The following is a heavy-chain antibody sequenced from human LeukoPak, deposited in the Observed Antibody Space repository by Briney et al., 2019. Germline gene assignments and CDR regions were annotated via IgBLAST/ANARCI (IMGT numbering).Heavy chain of an antibody. CDR2: VYSGGTT. CDR1: GGSTSTHY. V-gene: IGHV4-4*07. CDR3: ARGGAYYFSFDS. J-gene: IGHJ4*02. Sequence: SETLSLTCSVSGGSTSTHYWTWIRQPAGKGLEWIGRVYSGGTTNYNPSLKSRATMSVDTSNHQFSLRLSPVTAADTAVYYCARGGAYYFSFDSWGQGILVTVSS. D-gene: IGHD3-22*01.